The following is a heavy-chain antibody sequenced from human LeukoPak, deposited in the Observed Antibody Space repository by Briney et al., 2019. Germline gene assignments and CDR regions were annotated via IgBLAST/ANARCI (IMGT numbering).Heavy chain of an antibody. D-gene: IGHD2-21*01. CDR3: ARQSILWWGYFDY. Sequence: GRSLRLSCAASGFTFSSYGMHWVRQAPGKGLEWVAVISYDGSNKYYADSVKGRFTISRDNSKNTLYLQMNSLRAEDTAVYYCARQSILWWGYFDYWGQGTLVTVSS. J-gene: IGHJ4*02. CDR2: ISYDGSNK. CDR1: GFTFSSYG. V-gene: IGHV3-30*03.